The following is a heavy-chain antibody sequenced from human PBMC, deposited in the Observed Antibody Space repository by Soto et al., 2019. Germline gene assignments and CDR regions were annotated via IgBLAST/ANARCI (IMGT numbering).Heavy chain of an antibody. V-gene: IGHV3-30-3*01. CDR2: ISYDGSNK. J-gene: IGHJ6*02. D-gene: IGHD6-19*01. Sequence: GGSLRLSCAASGFTFSSYAMHWVRQAPGKGLEWVAVISYDGSNKYYADSVKGRFTISRDNSKNTLYLQMNSLRAEDTAVYYCARDAGSIAVAGKVYGMDVWGQGTTVTVSS. CDR1: GFTFSSYA. CDR3: ARDAGSIAVAGKVYGMDV.